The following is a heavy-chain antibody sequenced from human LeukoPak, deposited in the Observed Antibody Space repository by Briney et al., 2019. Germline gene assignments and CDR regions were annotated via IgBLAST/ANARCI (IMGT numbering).Heavy chain of an antibody. V-gene: IGHV1-18*01. CDR2: ISAYNGNT. CDR3: ARLSYSSGWHYFDY. J-gene: IGHJ4*02. Sequence: ASVKVSCKASGYTFTSYGISWVRQAPGQGLEWMGWISAYNGNTNYAQNLQGRFTMTTDTSTTTAYMELRSLRSDDTAMYYCARLSYSSGWHYFDYWGQGTLVTVSS. CDR1: GYTFTSYG. D-gene: IGHD6-19*01.